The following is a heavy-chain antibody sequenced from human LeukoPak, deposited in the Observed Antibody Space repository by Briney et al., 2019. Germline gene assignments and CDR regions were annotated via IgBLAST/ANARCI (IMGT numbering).Heavy chain of an antibody. CDR1: GGSISSGDYY. J-gene: IGHJ3*02. D-gene: IGHD3-22*01. V-gene: IGHV4-30-4*01. Sequence: SQTLSLTCTVSGGSISSGDYYWSWIRQPPGKGLEWIGYIYYSGSTYYNPSLKSRVTISVDTSKNQFFLKLSSVTAADTAVYYCASGDYYDSSGYYPNAFDIWGQGTMVTVSS. CDR3: ASGDYYDSSGYYPNAFDI. CDR2: IYYSGST.